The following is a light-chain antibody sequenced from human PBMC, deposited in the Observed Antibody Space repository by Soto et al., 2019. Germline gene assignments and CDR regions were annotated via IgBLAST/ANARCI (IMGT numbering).Light chain of an antibody. CDR3: QHYNSYSEA. CDR2: DAS. J-gene: IGKJ1*01. Sequence: EIQMTKSPSTLSASVGDRVTITCRARQSISSWLAWYQQKPGKAPKLLIYDASSLESGVPSRFSGSGSGTESTLTISSLQPDDFATYYCQHYNSYSEAFGQGTKVDIK. CDR1: QSISSW. V-gene: IGKV1-5*01.